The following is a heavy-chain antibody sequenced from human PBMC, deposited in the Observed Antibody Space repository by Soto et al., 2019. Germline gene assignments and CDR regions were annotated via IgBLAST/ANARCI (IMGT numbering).Heavy chain of an antibody. CDR3: ARMVQPGGIAVAGTVNYYYYGMDV. J-gene: IGHJ6*02. D-gene: IGHD6-19*01. CDR2: IYYSGST. V-gene: IGHV4-31*03. Sequence: SETLSLTCTVSGGSISSGGYYWSWIRQHPGKGLEWIGYIYYSGSTYYNPSLKSRVTISVDTSKNQFSLKLSSVTAADTAVYYCARMVQPGGIAVAGTVNYYYYGMDVWGQGTTVTVSS. CDR1: GGSISSGGYY.